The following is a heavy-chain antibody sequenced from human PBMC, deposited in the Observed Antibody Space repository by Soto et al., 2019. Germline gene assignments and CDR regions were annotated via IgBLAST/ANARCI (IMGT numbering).Heavy chain of an antibody. CDR2: IVPIFGTP. CDR1: GDMFSSYA. D-gene: IGHD5-12*01. CDR3: ARDRKTREGYNYRLFD. V-gene: IGHV1-69*01. Sequence: QVQLVQSGSEVKKPGSSVKVSCKSSGDMFSSYAISWVRQAPGQGLEWMGGIVPIFGTPRHAPKFQDRVTITADEATNTAYMELSRLRSQDTAVYYCARDRKTREGYNYRLFDWGQGTLVAVAA. J-gene: IGHJ4*02.